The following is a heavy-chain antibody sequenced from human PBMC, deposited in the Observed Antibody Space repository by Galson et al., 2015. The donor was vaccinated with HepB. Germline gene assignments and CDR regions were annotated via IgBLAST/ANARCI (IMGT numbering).Heavy chain of an antibody. V-gene: IGHV3-7*01. J-gene: IGHJ4*02. CDR2: IKQDGSEK. CDR3: ARDGMTTVTPFDY. CDR1: GFTFSSYW. Sequence: SLRLSCAASGFTFSSYWMSWVRQAPGKGLEWVANIKQDGSEKYYVDSVKGRFTISRDNAKNSLYLQMNSLRAGDTAVYYCARDGMTTVTPFDYWGQGTLVTVSS. D-gene: IGHD4-17*01.